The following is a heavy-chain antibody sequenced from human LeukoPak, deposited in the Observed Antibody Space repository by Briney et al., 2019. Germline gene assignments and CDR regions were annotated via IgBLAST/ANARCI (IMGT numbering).Heavy chain of an antibody. Sequence: GGSLRLSCAASGFTFSSYSMNWVRQAPGKGLEWVSYISSSSSTIYYADSVKCRFTISRDNAKNSLYLQMNSLRAEDTAVYYCARRITRGAFDIWGQGTMVTVSS. D-gene: IGHD5-24*01. CDR2: ISSSSSTI. J-gene: IGHJ3*02. CDR3: ARRITRGAFDI. CDR1: GFTFSSYS. V-gene: IGHV3-48*01.